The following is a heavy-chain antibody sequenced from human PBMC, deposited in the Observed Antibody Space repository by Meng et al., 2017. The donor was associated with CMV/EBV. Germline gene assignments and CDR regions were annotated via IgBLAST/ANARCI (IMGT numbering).Heavy chain of an antibody. CDR1: GYSFTSYW. D-gene: IGHD3-3*01. J-gene: IGHJ5*02. CDR2: IYPGDSDT. V-gene: IGHV5-51*01. CDR3: ARLGTIFGVVNPFDP. Sequence: GESLKISCKGSGYSFTSYWIGWVRQMPGKGLEWVGIIYPGDSDTRYSPSFQGQVTISADKSISTAYLQWSSLKASDTAMYYCARLGTIFGVVNPFDPWGQGTLVTVSS.